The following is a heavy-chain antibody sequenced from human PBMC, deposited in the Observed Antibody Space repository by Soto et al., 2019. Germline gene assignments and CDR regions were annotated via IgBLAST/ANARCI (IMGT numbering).Heavy chain of an antibody. CDR3: AKASSQYCSGGSCQRSVDH. CDR1: GLTFSSYA. J-gene: IGHJ4*03. CDR2: ISASGVST. V-gene: IGHV3-23*01. D-gene: IGHD2-15*01. Sequence: PGGSLRLCCAASGLTFSSYAMCWVRHSPGKGIGWVSAISASGVSTYYADSAKGRCTSSRDNSKNPLYLQMNRLIAEDTAVYYRAKASSQYCSGGSCQRSVDHWAPRTMLPVSS.